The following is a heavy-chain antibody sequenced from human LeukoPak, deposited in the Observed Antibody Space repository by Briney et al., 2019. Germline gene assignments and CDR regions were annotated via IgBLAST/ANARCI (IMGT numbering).Heavy chain of an antibody. CDR2: ISTSSTYI. CDR3: ARDYDSSGYYYPVYEY. Sequence: GGSLRLSCAASGFTLRNYRMNWVRQAPGKGLEWVSSISTSSTYIFYADSVKGRFTISRDNAKNSLYLQMNSLRAEDTAVYYCARDYDSSGYYYPVYEYWGQGTLVTVSS. D-gene: IGHD3-22*01. J-gene: IGHJ4*02. V-gene: IGHV3-21*01. CDR1: GFTLRNYR.